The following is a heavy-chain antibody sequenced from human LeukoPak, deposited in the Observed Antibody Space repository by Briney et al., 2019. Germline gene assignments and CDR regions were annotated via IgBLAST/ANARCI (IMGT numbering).Heavy chain of an antibody. CDR3: ARGRGLDY. J-gene: IGHJ4*02. V-gene: IGHV3-7*01. CDR1: GFTFSSLW. CDR2: IKQDGSEK. D-gene: IGHD3-10*01. Sequence: GGSLRLSCAASGFTFSSLWISWVRQAPGKGLEWVANIKQDGSEKYYVDSVKGRFSISRDNAKNSLYLQMNSLRAEDTAVYYCARGRGLDYWGQGTLVTVSS.